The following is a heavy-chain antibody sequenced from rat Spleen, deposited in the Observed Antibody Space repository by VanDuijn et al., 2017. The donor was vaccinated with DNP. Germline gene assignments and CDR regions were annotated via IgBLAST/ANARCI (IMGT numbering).Heavy chain of an antibody. CDR1: GFTFTNYG. CDR3: ARQNYYYSGNTLDA. D-gene: IGHD1-1*01. V-gene: IGHV5S13*01. Sequence: EVQLVESGGGFVQPGGSLKLSCVASGFTFTNYGMAWVRQAPTRGLEWVASITTDGVNTYYRDSVKGRFTISRDKTRNTQHLQMDSLRSEDTATYYCARQNYYYSGNTLDAWGQGISVTVSS. J-gene: IGHJ4*01. CDR2: ITTDGVNT.